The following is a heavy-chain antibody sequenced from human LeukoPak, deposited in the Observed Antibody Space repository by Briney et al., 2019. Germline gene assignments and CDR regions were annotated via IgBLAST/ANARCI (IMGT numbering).Heavy chain of an antibody. J-gene: IGHJ4*02. CDR1: GYTFTYYV. D-gene: IGHD1-26*01. V-gene: IGHV1-18*01. Sequence: ASVKVSCKTSGYTFTYYVISWVRQAPGQGLEWMGWINAYNGNTNDAQKFQGRVTMTTDTSTSTAYMELRSLRSDDTAVYYCARGEKPYDYWGQGTLVPSPQ. CDR2: INAYNGNT. CDR3: ARGEKPYDY.